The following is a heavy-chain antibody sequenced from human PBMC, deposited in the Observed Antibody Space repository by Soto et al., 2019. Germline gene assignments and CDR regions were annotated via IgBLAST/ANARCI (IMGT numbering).Heavy chain of an antibody. J-gene: IGHJ4*02. CDR3: TRPYTSGCWGGY. Sequence: PGGSLRLSCAASGFTFNDYTMNWVRQAPGKGLEWISYITSSSTTMFYADSVKGRFTISRDNAKNSLYLQMDSLRVEDTAVYYCTRPYTSGCWGGYWGQGTLVTVSS. CDR1: GFTFNDYT. D-gene: IGHD6-19*01. V-gene: IGHV3-48*01. CDR2: ITSSSTTM.